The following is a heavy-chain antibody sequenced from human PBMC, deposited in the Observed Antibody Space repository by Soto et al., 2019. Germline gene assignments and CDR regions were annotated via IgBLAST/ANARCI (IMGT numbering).Heavy chain of an antibody. CDR2: MNPNSGNT. CDR1: GYTFTRYY. V-gene: IGHV1-8*01. Sequence: SVKVSCKASGYTFTRYYINWVRQATGRGLEWMGWMNPNSGNTGYAQKFQGRVTMTRNTSISTAYMELSSLRSEDTAVYYCARGQVRYCRGGSCVSRARFDPWGQGTLVTVSS. D-gene: IGHD2-15*01. J-gene: IGHJ5*02. CDR3: ARGQVRYCRGGSCVSRARFDP.